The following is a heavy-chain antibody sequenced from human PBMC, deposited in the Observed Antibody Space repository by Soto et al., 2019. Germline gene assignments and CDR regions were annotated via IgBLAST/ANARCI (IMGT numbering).Heavy chain of an antibody. D-gene: IGHD3-3*01. Sequence: PGESLKISCKGSGYSFTSYWIGWVRQMPGKGLEWMGIIYPGDSDTRYSPSFQGQVTISADKSISTAYLQWSSLKASDTAMYYCARQYYDDFWSGYYTVIGPYGMDVWGQGTTVTVSS. CDR2: IYPGDSDT. V-gene: IGHV5-51*01. CDR3: ARQYYDDFWSGYYTVIGPYGMDV. CDR1: GYSFTSYW. J-gene: IGHJ6*02.